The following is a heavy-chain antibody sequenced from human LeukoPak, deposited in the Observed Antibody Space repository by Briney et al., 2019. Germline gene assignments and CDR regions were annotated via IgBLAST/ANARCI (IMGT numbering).Heavy chain of an antibody. CDR1: GFTVSSNY. CDR3: ARGYPDYYDSSGYYPYLIQDY. D-gene: IGHD3-22*01. V-gene: IGHV3-53*01. Sequence: GGSLRLSCVASGFTVSSNYMSWVRQAPGKGLEWVSVIYSGGSTYYADSVKGRFTISRDNSKNTLYLQMNSLRAEDTAVYYCARGYPDYYDSSGYYPYLIQDYWGQGTLVTVSS. CDR2: IYSGGST. J-gene: IGHJ4*02.